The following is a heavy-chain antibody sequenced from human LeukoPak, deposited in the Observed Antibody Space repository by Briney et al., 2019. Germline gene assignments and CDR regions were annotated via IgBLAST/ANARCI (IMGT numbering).Heavy chain of an antibody. CDR2: IRYDGSNK. J-gene: IGHJ6*03. CDR1: GFTFSSYG. CDR3: AKNPGAAPFYYYYMDV. D-gene: IGHD1-26*01. Sequence: GGSLRLSCAASGFTFSSYGMHWVRQAPGKGLEWVAFIRYDGSNKYYADSVKGRFTISRVNSKNTLYLQMNSLRAEDTAVYYCAKNPGAAPFYYYYMDVWGKGTTVTVSS. V-gene: IGHV3-30*02.